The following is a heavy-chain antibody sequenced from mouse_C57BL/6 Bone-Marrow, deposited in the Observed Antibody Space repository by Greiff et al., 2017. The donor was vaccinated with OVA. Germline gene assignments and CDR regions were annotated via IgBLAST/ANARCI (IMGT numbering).Heavy chain of an antibody. CDR2: IYPRSGNT. CDR1: GYTFTSYG. V-gene: IGHV1-81*01. Sequence: VQLQQSGAELARPGASVKLSCKASGYTFTSYGISWVKQRTGQGLEWIGEIYPRSGNTYYNEKFKGKATLTADKSSSTAYMELRSLTSEDSAVDFCARGYDYGSFGYWGQGTTLTVSS. J-gene: IGHJ2*01. CDR3: ARGYDYGSFGY. D-gene: IGHD2-4*01.